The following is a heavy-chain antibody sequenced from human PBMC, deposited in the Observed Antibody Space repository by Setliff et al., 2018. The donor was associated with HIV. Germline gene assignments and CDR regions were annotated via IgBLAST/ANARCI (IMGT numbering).Heavy chain of an antibody. CDR3: ARGSTAVNYYYYSIDV. CDR2: INPYSGDT. Sequence: RASVKVSCKASGYTFTGYYMHWVRQAPGQGLEWMGRINPYSGDTNYAQKFQGRVTMTRDTSISTAYMELSRLRSDDTAVYYCARGSTAVNYYYYSIDVWGRGTTVT. V-gene: IGHV1-2*06. D-gene: IGHD2-2*01. CDR1: GYTFTGYY. J-gene: IGHJ6*03.